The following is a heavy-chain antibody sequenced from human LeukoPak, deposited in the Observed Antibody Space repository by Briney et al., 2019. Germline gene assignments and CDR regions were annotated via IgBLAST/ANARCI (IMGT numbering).Heavy chain of an antibody. D-gene: IGHD2-15*01. CDR1: GYTFTGYY. CDR2: INPSGGST. CDR3: ARDYCSGGSCYHYYYMDV. J-gene: IGHJ6*03. Sequence: ASVKVSCKASGYTFTGYYMHWVRQAPGQGLEWMGIINPSGGSTGYAQKFQGRVTMTRDMSTSTVYMELSSLRSEDTAVYYCARDYCSGGSCYHYYYMDVWGKGTTVTVSS. V-gene: IGHV1-46*01.